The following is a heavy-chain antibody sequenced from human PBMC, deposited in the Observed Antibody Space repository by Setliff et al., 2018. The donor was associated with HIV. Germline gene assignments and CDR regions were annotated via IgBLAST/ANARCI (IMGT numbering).Heavy chain of an antibody. Sequence: ASVKVSCKASSEYTFTNFDINWVRQAPGQGLEWMGWMHPHSGGTNYAQKFQGRVTMTRDTSISTAYMELSRLRSDDTAVYYCARVWTLGYGSGSYNGDAFDIWGQGTMVTVSS. CDR1: SEYTFTNFD. V-gene: IGHV1-2*02. CDR3: ARVWTLGYGSGSYNGDAFDI. J-gene: IGHJ3*02. CDR2: MHPHSGGT. D-gene: IGHD3-10*01.